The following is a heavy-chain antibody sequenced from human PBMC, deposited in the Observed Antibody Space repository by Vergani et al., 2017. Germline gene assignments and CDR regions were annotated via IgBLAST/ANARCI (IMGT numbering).Heavy chain of an antibody. Sequence: VQLLESGGGLVQPGGSLRLSCAASGFTFSSYAISWVRQAPGQGLEWMGWINPNSGGTNYAQKFQGRVTMTRDTSISTAYMELSRLRSDDTAVYYCARARVGYGFDYWGQGTLVTVSS. J-gene: IGHJ4*02. CDR1: GFTFSSYA. CDR3: ARARVGYGFDY. CDR2: INPNSGGT. V-gene: IGHV1-2*02. D-gene: IGHD5-24*01.